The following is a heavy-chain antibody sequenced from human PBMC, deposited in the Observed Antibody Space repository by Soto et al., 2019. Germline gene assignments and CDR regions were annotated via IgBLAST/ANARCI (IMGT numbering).Heavy chain of an antibody. V-gene: IGHV1-18*04. CDR1: GYTFTSYG. CDR3: ARTYYYILTSDMDV. J-gene: IGHJ6*02. Sequence: ASVKISCKASGYTFTSYGISWVRQAPGQGLEWMGWISAYNGNTNYAQKLQGRVTMTTDTSTSTAYMELRSLRSDDTDVYYCARTYYYILTSDMDVWGQGTTVTVSS. CDR2: ISAYNGNT. D-gene: IGHD3-9*01.